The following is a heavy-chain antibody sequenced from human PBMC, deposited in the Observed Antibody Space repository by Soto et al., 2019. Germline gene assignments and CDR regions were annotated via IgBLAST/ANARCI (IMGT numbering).Heavy chain of an antibody. CDR3: ATSSIAARFGYYGMDV. D-gene: IGHD6-6*01. CDR1: GYTLTELS. Sequence: SVKVSCKVSGYTLTELSMHWVRQAPGKGLEWMGGFDPEDGETIYAQKFQGRVTMTEDTSTDTAYMELSSLRSEDTAVYYCATSSIAARFGYYGMDVWGQGTTVTVSS. V-gene: IGHV1-24*01. J-gene: IGHJ6*02. CDR2: FDPEDGET.